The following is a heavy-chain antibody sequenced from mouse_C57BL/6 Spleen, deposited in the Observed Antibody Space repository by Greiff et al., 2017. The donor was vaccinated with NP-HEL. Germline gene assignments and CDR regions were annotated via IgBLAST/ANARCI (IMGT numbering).Heavy chain of an antibody. CDR3: ARDYYGSSPRFDV. D-gene: IGHD1-1*01. V-gene: IGHV1-80*01. J-gene: IGHJ1*03. CDR1: GYAFSSYW. CDR2: IYPGDGDT. Sequence: QVQLQQSGAELVKPGASVKISCKASGYAFSSYWMNWVKQRPGKGLEWIGQIYPGDGDTNYNGKFKGKATLTADKSSSTAYMQLSSLTSEDSAVYFCARDYYGSSPRFDVWGTGTTVTVSS.